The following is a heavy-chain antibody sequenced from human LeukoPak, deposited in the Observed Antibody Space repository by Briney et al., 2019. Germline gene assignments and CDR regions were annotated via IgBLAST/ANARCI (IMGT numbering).Heavy chain of an antibody. CDR1: GYTFTSYG. Sequence: ASVKVSCKASGYTFTSYGISWVRQAPGQGHEWMGWISAYNGNTNYAQKLQGRVTMTTDTSTSTAYMELRSLRSDDTAVYYCAREECSSTSCYVDYWGQGTLVTVSS. CDR3: AREECSSTSCYVDY. D-gene: IGHD2-2*01. J-gene: IGHJ4*02. CDR2: ISAYNGNT. V-gene: IGHV1-18*01.